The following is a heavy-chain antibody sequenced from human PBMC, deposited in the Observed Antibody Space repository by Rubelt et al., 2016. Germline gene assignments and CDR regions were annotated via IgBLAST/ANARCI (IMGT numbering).Heavy chain of an antibody. D-gene: IGHD5-18*01. CDR1: GGTFSRYA. CDR2: IIPIFHTT. CDR3: ARGVGDTAYNHYGMDV. Sequence: QVQLVQSGAEVKKPGASVKVSCKASGGTFSRYAVSWVRQAPGQGLEWMGGIIPIFHTTKYAQGFQGRGTIPEDEFTSTAHMELSSLRSDDTAVYYCARGVGDTAYNHYGMDVWGQGTTVIVS. J-gene: IGHJ6*02. V-gene: IGHV1-69*13.